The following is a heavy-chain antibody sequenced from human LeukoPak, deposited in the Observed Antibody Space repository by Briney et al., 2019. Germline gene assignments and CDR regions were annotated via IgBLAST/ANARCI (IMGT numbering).Heavy chain of an antibody. D-gene: IGHD4-23*01. V-gene: IGHV4-59*08. J-gene: IGHJ4*02. CDR2: IYYSGST. CDR3: ARRPDYGGNAHYFDY. CDR1: GGSISSYY. Sequence: SETLSLTCTVSGGSISSYYWSWIRQPPGKGLEWIGYIYYSGSTNYNPSLKSRVTISVDTSKNQFSLKLSSVTAADTAVYHCARRPDYGGNAHYFDYWGQGTLVTVSS.